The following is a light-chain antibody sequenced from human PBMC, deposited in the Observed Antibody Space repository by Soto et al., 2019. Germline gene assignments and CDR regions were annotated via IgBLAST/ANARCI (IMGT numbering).Light chain of an antibody. Sequence: EIVLTQSPGTLSSSPGERATLSCRAIQSVSSSYLAWYQQKPGQPPRLLIYGASSRATGIPDRFSGSGSGTDFTLTISRLEPEDFAVYYCQQYGSSPPLTFGGGTKVDIK. V-gene: IGKV3-20*01. CDR2: GAS. CDR1: QSVSSSY. J-gene: IGKJ4*01. CDR3: QQYGSSPPLT.